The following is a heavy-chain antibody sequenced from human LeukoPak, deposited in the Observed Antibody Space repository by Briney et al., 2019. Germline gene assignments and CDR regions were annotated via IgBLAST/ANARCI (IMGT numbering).Heavy chain of an antibody. CDR1: GFTFSNYA. V-gene: IGHV3-23*01. D-gene: IGHD3-9*01. J-gene: IGHJ4*02. Sequence: GGSLRLSCAVSGFTFSNYAMSWVRQAPGKGLEWVSSISGGGGSPYYADSVRGRFTISRDNSKNTLYLQINSLRAEDTAVYYCAKAYYDILTGSDYWGQGTLVTVSS. CDR3: AKAYYDILTGSDY. CDR2: ISGGGGSP.